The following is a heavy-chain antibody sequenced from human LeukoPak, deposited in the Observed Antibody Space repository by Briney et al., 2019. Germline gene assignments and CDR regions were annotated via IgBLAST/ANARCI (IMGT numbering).Heavy chain of an antibody. CDR3: ARLSVEAALDL. CDR1: GVSISNYY. J-gene: IGHJ5*02. D-gene: IGHD2-15*01. CDR2: IYSTGST. V-gene: IGHV4-4*09. Sequence: SETLSLTCTVSGVSISNYYWSWIRQPPGKGLEWIWNIYSTGSTNSNPSLRGRVTISVDTSKNQLSLRLRSVTAADTAVYYCARLSVEAALDLWGQGTLVTVSS.